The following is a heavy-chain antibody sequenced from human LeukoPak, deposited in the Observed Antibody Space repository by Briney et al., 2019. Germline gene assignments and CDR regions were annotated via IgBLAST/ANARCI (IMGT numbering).Heavy chain of an antibody. D-gene: IGHD1-26*01. CDR1: GFTFSSYW. CDR2: IKEDGGEI. V-gene: IGHV3-7*03. CDR3: ARSGYSHSWDY. Sequence: GGSLRLSCEASGFTFSSYWMSWVRQAPGKGLEWAANIKEDGGEIHFVDSMKGRFTISRDNAKNSLYLQMNSLRGDDTAVYYCARSGYSHSWDYWGQGTLVIVSS. J-gene: IGHJ4*02.